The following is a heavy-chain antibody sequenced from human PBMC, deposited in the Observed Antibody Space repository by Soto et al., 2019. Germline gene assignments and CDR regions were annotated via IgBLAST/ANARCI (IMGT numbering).Heavy chain of an antibody. V-gene: IGHV4-61*01. J-gene: IGHJ5*02. D-gene: IGHD3-10*01. CDR2: IYYSGST. Sequence: SETLSLTCTVSGGSVSSGSYYWSWIRQPPGKGLEWIGYIYYSGSTNYNPSLKSRVTISVDTSKNQFSLKLSSVTAADTAVYYCARDSAXTMVRGVSITLYNWFDPWGQGTLVTVSS. CDR3: ARDSAXTMVRGVSITLYNWFDP. CDR1: GGSVSSGSYY.